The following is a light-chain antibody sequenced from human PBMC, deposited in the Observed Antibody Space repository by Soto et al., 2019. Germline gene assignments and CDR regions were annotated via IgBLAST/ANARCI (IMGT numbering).Light chain of an antibody. J-gene: IGLJ3*02. Sequence: QSVLTQPPSTSGTPGQRVTISCSGSSSNIGSKTLNWIRQVPGTAPKLLIYNDNQRPSGVPDRFSGSKSGTSASLAISGLQSEDEADYYCATWDVSLNGRVFGGGTKLTVL. CDR3: ATWDVSLNGRV. CDR1: SSNIGSKT. CDR2: NDN. V-gene: IGLV1-44*01.